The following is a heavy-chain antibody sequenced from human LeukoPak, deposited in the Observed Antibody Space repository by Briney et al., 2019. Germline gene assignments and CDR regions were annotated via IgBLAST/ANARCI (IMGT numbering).Heavy chain of an antibody. CDR2: IKPDGSEK. CDR1: GFTFSSYW. D-gene: IGHD4-17*01. J-gene: IGHJ3*02. V-gene: IGHV3-7*01. CDR3: ARGDFNDYGDYVDAFEI. Sequence: GGSLRHSCAASGFTFSSYWMSWVRQAPGKGLEWVANIKPDGSEKYCVDSVKGRFTISRDNAKKSLYLQMNSLRAEDTAVYYCARGDFNDYGDYVDAFEIWGQGTMVTVSA.